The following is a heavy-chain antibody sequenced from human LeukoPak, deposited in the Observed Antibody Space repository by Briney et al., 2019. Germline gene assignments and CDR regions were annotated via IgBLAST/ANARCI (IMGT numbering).Heavy chain of an antibody. V-gene: IGHV4-34*01. CDR2: INHSGST. CDR1: GGSFSGYY. D-gene: IGHD2-8*01. J-gene: IGHJ4*02. CDR3: ARVGYCTNGVCYRYYFDY. Sequence: SETLSLTCTVSGGSFSGYYWSWIRQPPGKGLEWIGEINHSGSTNYNPSLKSRVTISVDTSKNQFSLKLSSVTAADTAVYYCARVGYCTNGVCYRYYFDYWGQGTLVTVSS.